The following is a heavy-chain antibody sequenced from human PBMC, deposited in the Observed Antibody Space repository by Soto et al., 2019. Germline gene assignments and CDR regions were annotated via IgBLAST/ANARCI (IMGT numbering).Heavy chain of an antibody. J-gene: IGHJ4*02. Sequence: SETLSLTCAVSSDSISSSTWWSWVRQPPGRGLEWIGEIYHSGSTSYNPSLKSRVTFSVDKSKHQFSLNLSSVTAADTAVYYCASSPGSLAGDYWGLGTLVTVSS. D-gene: IGHD2-15*01. V-gene: IGHV4-4*02. CDR3: ASSPGSLAGDY. CDR2: IYHSGST. CDR1: SDSISSSTW.